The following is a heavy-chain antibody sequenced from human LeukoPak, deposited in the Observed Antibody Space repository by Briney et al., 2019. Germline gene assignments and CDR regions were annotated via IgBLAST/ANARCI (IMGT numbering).Heavy chain of an antibody. J-gene: IGHJ4*02. D-gene: IGHD6-13*01. CDR3: ARGTIAAAGHFDY. CDR2: IYYSGST. Sequence: SETLSLTCTVSGGSISNYYWSWIRQPPGKGLEWIGYIYYSGSTSYNPSLKSRVTISVDTSKNQFSLKLSSVTAADTAVYYCARGTIAAAGHFDYRGQGTLVTVSS. CDR1: GGSISNYY. V-gene: IGHV4-59*01.